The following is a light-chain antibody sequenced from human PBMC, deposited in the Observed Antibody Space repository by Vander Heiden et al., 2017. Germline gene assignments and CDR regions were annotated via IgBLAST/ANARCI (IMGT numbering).Light chain of an antibody. CDR2: GKN. V-gene: IGLV3-19*01. J-gene: IGLJ2*01. Sequence: SSELTQDPAVSVALGQTVRITCQGDSLRSYYASWYQQKPGQAPVLFIYGKNNRTSGIPDRFSGSTSGNTASLTITGAQAEDEADYYCNSRDSSGNHVVFGGGTKLTVL. CDR1: SLRSYY. CDR3: NSRDSSGNHVV.